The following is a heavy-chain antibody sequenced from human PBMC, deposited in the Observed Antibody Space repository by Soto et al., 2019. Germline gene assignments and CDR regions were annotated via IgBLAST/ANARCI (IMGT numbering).Heavy chain of an antibody. J-gene: IGHJ6*02. CDR2: TIPGFDTT. V-gene: IGHV1-69*01. Sequence: QVHLVQSGAEVRNPGSSVKVSCTTSGGTFTSYAITWVGQAPGQGLQWMGGTIPGFDTTFHAQKFQGRLTITADEATDSAYMELRSLRSDDTAVYYCARDQGLFVHTGIVIDSSGMDVWGPGTTVTVSS. CDR3: ARDQGLFVHTGIVIDSSGMDV. D-gene: IGHD2-15*01. CDR1: GGTFTSYA.